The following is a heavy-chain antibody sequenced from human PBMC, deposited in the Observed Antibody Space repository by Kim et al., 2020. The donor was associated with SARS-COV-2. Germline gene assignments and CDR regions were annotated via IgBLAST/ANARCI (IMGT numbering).Heavy chain of an antibody. V-gene: IGHV3-74*01. Sequence: GASLRLSCAASGFTFSTYWMHWVRQAPGKGLVWVSHINTDGSTTNYADSVKGRFSISRDNGKNTVYLQINSLRAEDTAIYYCARGGSHTPMAHEYWGQGTLVTVSS. CDR3: ARGGSHTPMAHEY. D-gene: IGHD5-18*01. CDR2: INTDGSTT. CDR1: GFTFSTYW. J-gene: IGHJ4*02.